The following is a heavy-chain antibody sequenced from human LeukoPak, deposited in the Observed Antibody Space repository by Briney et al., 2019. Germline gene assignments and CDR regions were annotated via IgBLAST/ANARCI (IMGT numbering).Heavy chain of an antibody. CDR3: ARVFSGNDRGMDV. CDR1: GYTFTNYD. D-gene: IGHD5-12*01. J-gene: IGHJ6*02. V-gene: IGHV1-18*01. CDR2: IIAYNGNT. Sequence: GASVRVSCKASGYTFTNYDIAWVRQAPGQGLEWMGLIIAYNGNTNYAQKLQGRVTMTTDTSTRTDNMELRSLRSDDTAVYYCARVFSGNDRGMDVWGQGTTVTVSS.